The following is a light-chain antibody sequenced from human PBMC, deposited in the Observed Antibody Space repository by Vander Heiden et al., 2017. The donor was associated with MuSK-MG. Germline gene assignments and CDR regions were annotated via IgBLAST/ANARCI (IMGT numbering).Light chain of an antibody. V-gene: IGLV2-23*02. J-gene: IGLJ2*01. CDR1: SSAVGSYNL. Sequence: QSALTQPASVSGSPGQSITISCPGTSSAVGSYNLVSCYQQHPGKAPILIIYEVSKRPSGVANLFSGSKSGNTASLTTSGLQAEDEDDYYCCSYAGSSTLFGGGTKLTVL. CDR3: CSYAGSSTL. CDR2: EVS.